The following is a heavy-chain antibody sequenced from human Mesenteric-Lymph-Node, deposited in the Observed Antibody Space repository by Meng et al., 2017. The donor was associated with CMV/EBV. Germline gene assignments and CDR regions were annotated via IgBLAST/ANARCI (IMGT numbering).Heavy chain of an antibody. CDR1: GFTFDDYA. Sequence: SLKISCAASGFTFDDYAMHWVRQAPGKGLEWVSGISWNSGSIGYADPVKGRFTISRDNAKNSLYLQMNSLRAEDTALYYCAKDIGFVVVPAAIDYWGQGTLVTVSS. V-gene: IGHV3-9*01. D-gene: IGHD2-2*01. CDR2: ISWNSGSI. CDR3: AKDIGFVVVPAAIDY. J-gene: IGHJ4*02.